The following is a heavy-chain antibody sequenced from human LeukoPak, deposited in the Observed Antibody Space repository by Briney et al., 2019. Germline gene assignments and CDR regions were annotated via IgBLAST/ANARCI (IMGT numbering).Heavy chain of an antibody. Sequence: GGSLRLSCAASGLTFSSYSMNWVRQAPGKGLEWVSSISSSSSYIYYADSVKGRFTISRDNAKNSLYLQMNSLRAEDTAVYYCARDCSSTSCYNSWGQGTLVTVSS. CDR2: ISSSSSYI. V-gene: IGHV3-21*01. CDR1: GLTFSSYS. D-gene: IGHD2-2*02. CDR3: ARDCSSTSCYNS. J-gene: IGHJ4*02.